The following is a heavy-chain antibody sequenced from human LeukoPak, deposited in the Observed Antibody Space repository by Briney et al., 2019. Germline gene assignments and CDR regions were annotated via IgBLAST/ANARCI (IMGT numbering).Heavy chain of an antibody. CDR1: GYTFTGYY. V-gene: IGHV1-2*02. CDR2: INPNSGGT. CDR3: ARDREDIVVVPAASDWFDP. Sequence: ASVKVSCKASGYTFTGYYMHWVRQAPGQGLEWMGWINPNSGGTNYAQKFQGRVTMTRDTSISTAYMELSRLRSDDTAVYYCARDREDIVVVPAASDWFDPWGQGTLVTVSS. D-gene: IGHD2-2*01. J-gene: IGHJ5*02.